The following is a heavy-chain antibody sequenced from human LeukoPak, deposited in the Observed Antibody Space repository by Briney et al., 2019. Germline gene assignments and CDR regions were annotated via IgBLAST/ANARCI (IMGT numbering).Heavy chain of an antibody. V-gene: IGHV3-23*01. Sequence: GGSLRLSCAASGFTFSSFAMSWVRQAPGKGLEWVSSISGRGNSTYYAGSVKGRFTISRDNSMNTVYLQMNSLRAEDTAVYYCAKDTGLGAAWWAPRVGYFDYWGQGTLVTVSS. CDR2: ISGRGNST. J-gene: IGHJ4*02. CDR3: AKDTGLGAAWWAPRVGYFDY. D-gene: IGHD2-15*01. CDR1: GFTFSSFA.